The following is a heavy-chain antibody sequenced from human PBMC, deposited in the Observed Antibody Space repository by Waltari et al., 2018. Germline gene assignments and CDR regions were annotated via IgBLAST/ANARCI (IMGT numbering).Heavy chain of an antibody. CDR2: MSSGSQTI. D-gene: IGHD5-18*01. J-gene: IGHJ5*02. Sequence: EVQLVESGGGLVQPGGSLSLSCAASGFSFSDYTMNWVSQAPGKGRGWISYMSSGSQTIYYADSVKCRCTVSRDNARNSLLLQMRSLRVDDTAGYFCARDSEPGGYTFSPPPDSWGQGTMVAVSS. V-gene: IGHV3-48*01. CDR3: ARDSEPGGYTFSPPPDS. CDR1: GFSFSDYT.